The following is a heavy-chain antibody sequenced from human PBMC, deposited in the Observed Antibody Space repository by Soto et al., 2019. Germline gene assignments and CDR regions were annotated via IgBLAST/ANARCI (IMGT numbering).Heavy chain of an antibody. CDR1: GSSITSGGLY. V-gene: IGHV4-31*03. CDR2: IYYSGST. Sequence: SETLSLTFTLPGSSITSGGLYCSWSRQHPGKGLEWIGYIYYSGSTYYNPSLKSRVTISVDTSKNQFSLKLRSVNVADTAVYYCARDQGGITIFGVPYGMDVWGQGTTVT. CDR3: ARDQGGITIFGVPYGMDV. J-gene: IGHJ6*02. D-gene: IGHD3-3*01.